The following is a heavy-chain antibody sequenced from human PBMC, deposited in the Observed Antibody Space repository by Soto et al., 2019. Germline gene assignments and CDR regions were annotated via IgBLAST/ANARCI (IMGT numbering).Heavy chain of an antibody. D-gene: IGHD4-4*01. J-gene: IGHJ6*02. CDR3: AREGAVTTTGMDV. CDR2: IYYSGST. Sequence: QVQLQESGPGLVKPSQTLSLTCTVSGGSISSGGYYWSWIRQHPGKGLEWIGYIYYSGSTYYNPSLESRVTISVDTSKNQFSLKLSSVTAADTAVYYCAREGAVTTTGMDVWGQGTTVTVSS. CDR1: GGSISSGGYY. V-gene: IGHV4-31*03.